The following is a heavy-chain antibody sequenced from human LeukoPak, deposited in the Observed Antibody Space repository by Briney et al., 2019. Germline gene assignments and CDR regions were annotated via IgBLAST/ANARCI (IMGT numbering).Heavy chain of an antibody. J-gene: IGHJ3*02. D-gene: IGHD2-2*01. CDR1: GYSISSGYY. V-gene: IGHV4-38-2*01. CDR3: ARPQGATAMVAFDI. CDR2: VYHSGST. Sequence: SETLSLTCAVSGYSISSGYYWGWIRQPPGKGLEWIGSVYHSGSTYYTPSLKSRVTISVDNTKNHFSLKLSSVPAPHRVTYYCARPQGATAMVAFDIWGQRTMVTVSS.